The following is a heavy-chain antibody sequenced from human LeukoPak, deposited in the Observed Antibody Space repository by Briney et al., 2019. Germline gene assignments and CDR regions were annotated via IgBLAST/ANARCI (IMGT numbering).Heavy chain of an antibody. CDR1: GFTVSSNY. J-gene: IGHJ3*02. D-gene: IGHD4-23*01. CDR2: IFGGGTT. V-gene: IGHV3-53*01. Sequence: PGGSLRLSCAVSGFTVSSNYMTWVRQAPGRGLEWVSVIFGGGTTYYADSVKGRFTISRDNYKNTLYLQMNNLRAGDTAVYYCAPGGKEAFYRWGQGKMVTVSS. CDR3: APGGKEAFYR.